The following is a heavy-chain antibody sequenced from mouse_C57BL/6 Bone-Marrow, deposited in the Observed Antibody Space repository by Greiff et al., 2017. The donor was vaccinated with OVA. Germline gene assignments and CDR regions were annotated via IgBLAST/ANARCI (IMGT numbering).Heavy chain of an antibody. Sequence: EVQLQQSGPELVKPGASVKIPCKASGYTFTDYNMDWVKQSHGKSLEWIGDINPNNGGTIYNQKFKGKATLTVDKSSSTAYMELRSLTSEDTAVYYCARYPIYYGYDEGFAYWGQGTLVTVSA. V-gene: IGHV1-18*01. D-gene: IGHD2-2*01. CDR1: GYTFTDYN. CDR2: INPNNGGT. CDR3: ARYPIYYGYDEGFAY. J-gene: IGHJ3*01.